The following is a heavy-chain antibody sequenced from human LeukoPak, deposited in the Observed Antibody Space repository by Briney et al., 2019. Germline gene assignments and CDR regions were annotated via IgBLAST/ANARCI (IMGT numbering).Heavy chain of an antibody. J-gene: IGHJ4*02. CDR1: GYTFTSYA. CDR3: ARSRRVLEWLFRPTYYFDY. D-gene: IGHD3-3*01. Sequence: ASVKVSCKASGYTFTSYAMHWVRQAPGQRLEWMGWINAGNGNTKYSRKFQGRVTITRDTSASTAYMELSSLRSEDMAVYYCARSRRVLEWLFRPTYYFDYWGQGTLVTVSS. V-gene: IGHV1-3*01. CDR2: INAGNGNT.